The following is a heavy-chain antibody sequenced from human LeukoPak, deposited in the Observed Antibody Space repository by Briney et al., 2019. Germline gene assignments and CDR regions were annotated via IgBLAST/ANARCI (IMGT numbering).Heavy chain of an antibody. Sequence: PVGSLRLSCAASGFTFSSYWMSWVRQAPGKGLEWVANIKQDGSEKYYVDSVKGRFTISRDNAKNSLYLQMNSLRAEDTAVYYCARDSGVDTAMVDFDYWGQGTLVTVSS. CDR2: IKQDGSEK. J-gene: IGHJ4*02. D-gene: IGHD5-18*01. CDR3: ARDSGVDTAMVDFDY. V-gene: IGHV3-7*01. CDR1: GFTFSSYW.